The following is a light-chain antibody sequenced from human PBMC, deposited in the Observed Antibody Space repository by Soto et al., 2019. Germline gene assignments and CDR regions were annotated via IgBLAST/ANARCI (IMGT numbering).Light chain of an antibody. CDR1: QGISSA. V-gene: IGKV1D-13*01. Sequence: AIQLTQSPSSLSASVGDRVTIPCRASQGISSALAWYQQKPGKPPKLLIYDASRLESGVPSRFSGSGSGADFTLTISSLQPEDFATYYWQQFNNYLTFGGGTKVEIK. CDR3: QQFNNYLT. J-gene: IGKJ4*01. CDR2: DAS.